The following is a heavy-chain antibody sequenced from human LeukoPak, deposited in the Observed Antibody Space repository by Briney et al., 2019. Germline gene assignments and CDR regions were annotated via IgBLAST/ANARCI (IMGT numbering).Heavy chain of an antibody. CDR3: ARDPSEYYYDSSGYWGDFDY. D-gene: IGHD3-22*01. J-gene: IGHJ4*02. CDR2: IYSGGST. Sequence: GGSLRLSCAASGFTVSSNYMSWVRQAPGKGLEWVSVIYSGGSTYYADPVKGRFTISRHNSKNTLYLQMNSLRAEDTAVYYCARDPSEYYYDSSGYWGDFDYWGQGTLVTVSS. V-gene: IGHV3-53*04. CDR1: GFTVSSNY.